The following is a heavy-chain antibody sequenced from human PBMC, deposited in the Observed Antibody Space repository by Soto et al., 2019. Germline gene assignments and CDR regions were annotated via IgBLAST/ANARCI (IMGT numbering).Heavy chain of an antibody. CDR1: GGSISSDGYY. J-gene: IGHJ4*02. CDR2: IYYSGST. V-gene: IGHV4-31*03. D-gene: IGHD1-26*01. CDR3: AREHSGEAYYFDY. Sequence: KASETLSLTCTVSGGSISSDGYYWSWIRQHPGKGLEWIGYIYYSGSTYYNPSLKSRVTISVDTSKNQFSLKLSSVTAADTAVYYCAREHSGEAYYFDYWGQGTLVTVSS.